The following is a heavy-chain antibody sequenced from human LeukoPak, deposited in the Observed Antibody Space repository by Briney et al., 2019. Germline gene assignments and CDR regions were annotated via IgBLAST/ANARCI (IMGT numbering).Heavy chain of an antibody. J-gene: IGHJ5*02. CDR1: GGSLSGYY. V-gene: IGHV4-34*01. CDR3: ATSSGWTAWFDP. CDR2: INHSGST. D-gene: IGHD6-19*01. Sequence: SETLSLTCAVYGGSLSGYYWSWTRQPPGKGLEWIGEINHSGSTNYNPSLKSRVTISVDTSKNQFSLKLSSVTAADTAVYYCATSSGWTAWFDPWGQGTLVTVSS.